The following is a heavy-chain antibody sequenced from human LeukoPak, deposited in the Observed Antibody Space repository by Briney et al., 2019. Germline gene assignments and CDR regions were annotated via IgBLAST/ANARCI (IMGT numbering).Heavy chain of an antibody. D-gene: IGHD5-18*01. CDR2: IKQDGSEK. CDR1: GFTFSSHW. J-gene: IGHJ4*02. Sequence: PGGSLRLSCAASGFTFSSHWMSWVRQAPGKGLEWVANIKQDGSEKYYVDSVKGRFTISRDNAKNSLYLQMNSLRAEDTAVYYCARLPDDDYSYGPFNYWGQGTLVTVSS. CDR3: ARLPDDDYSYGPFNY. V-gene: IGHV3-7*01.